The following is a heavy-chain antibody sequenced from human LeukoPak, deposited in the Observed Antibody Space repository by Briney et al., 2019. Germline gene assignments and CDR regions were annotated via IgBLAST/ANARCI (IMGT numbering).Heavy chain of an antibody. J-gene: IGHJ4*02. CDR3: MAAAGYNYGQC. Sequence: GGSLRLSCAVSGFTVSGNDMSWVRQAPGKGLEWVSVIYSGGRTHYADSVKGRFTISRDNSKNTLYLQMNSLRAEDTAIYYCMAAAGYNYGQCWGQGTLVTVSS. V-gene: IGHV3-53*01. D-gene: IGHD5-18*01. CDR1: GFTVSGND. CDR2: IYSGGRT.